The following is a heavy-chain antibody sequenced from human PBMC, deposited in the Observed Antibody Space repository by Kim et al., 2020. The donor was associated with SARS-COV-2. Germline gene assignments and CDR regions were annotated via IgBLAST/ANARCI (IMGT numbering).Heavy chain of an antibody. J-gene: IGHJ3*01. CDR1: GFPFHGYA. CDR3: ARGEDMAAIGGDVFDV. D-gene: IGHD6-19*01. Sequence: GGSLRLSCVASGFPFHGYAMHWVRQAPGKGLEWMSRISFDGNIKSYTQSMKGRFTVSRDNAKNTLYLQLDSLKPDDTAVYHCARGEDMAAIGGDVFDVWGQGTKVTVSS. V-gene: IGHV3-30-3*01. CDR2: ISFDGNIK.